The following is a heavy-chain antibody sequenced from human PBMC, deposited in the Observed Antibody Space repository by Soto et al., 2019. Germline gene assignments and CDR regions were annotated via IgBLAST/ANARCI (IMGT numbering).Heavy chain of an antibody. CDR1: GYSFTSYW. CDR2: IDPSDSYT. D-gene: IGHD2-15*01. CDR3: ARVAGSPTTPLDGMDV. V-gene: IGHV5-10-1*01. Sequence: HGESLKISCNGSGYSFTSYWISWVRQMPGKGLEWMGRIDPSDSYTNYSPSFQGHVTISADKSISTAYLQWSSLKASDTAMYYCARVAGSPTTPLDGMDVWVQVTTVP. J-gene: IGHJ6*02.